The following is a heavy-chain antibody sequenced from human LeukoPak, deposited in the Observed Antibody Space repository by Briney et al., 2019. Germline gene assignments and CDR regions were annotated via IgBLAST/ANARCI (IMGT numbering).Heavy chain of an antibody. CDR3: AKRDYYYYMDV. V-gene: IGHV3-23*01. Sequence: PGGPLRLSCAASGFTFTSYAMSWVRQAPGKGLEWVSDISGSGGSTYYADSVKGRFTISRDNPKNTLYLQMNSLRAEDTAVYYCAKRDYYYYMDVWGKGTTVTVSS. J-gene: IGHJ6*03. CDR2: ISGSGGST. CDR1: GFTFTSYA.